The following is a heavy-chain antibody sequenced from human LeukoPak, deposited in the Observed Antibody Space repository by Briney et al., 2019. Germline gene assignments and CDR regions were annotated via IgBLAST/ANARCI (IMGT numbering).Heavy chain of an antibody. D-gene: IGHD2-21*02. CDR3: ARGERAAYCGGVCYSVGFDY. Sequence: SETLSLTCTVSGGSISSSSYYWGWIRQPPGKGLEWIGSIYYSGSTYYSPSLKSRVTISVDTSKNQFSLKLSSVTAADTAVYYCARGERAAYCGGVCYSVGFDYWGQGTLVTVSS. CDR2: IYYSGST. J-gene: IGHJ4*02. V-gene: IGHV4-39*07. CDR1: GGSISSSSYY.